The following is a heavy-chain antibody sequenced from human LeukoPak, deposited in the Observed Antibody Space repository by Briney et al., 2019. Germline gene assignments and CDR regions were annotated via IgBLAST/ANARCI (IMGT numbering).Heavy chain of an antibody. CDR1: GFTFSSYS. CDR3: ARERDGYNGYFDY. Sequence: GGSLRLSCAASGFTFSSYSMNWVRQAPGKGLEWVSSISSSSRYIYYADSVKGRFTISRDNAKNSLYLQMNSLRAEDTAVYYCARERDGYNGYFDYWGQGTLVTVSS. V-gene: IGHV3-21*01. CDR2: ISSSSRYI. J-gene: IGHJ4*02. D-gene: IGHD5-24*01.